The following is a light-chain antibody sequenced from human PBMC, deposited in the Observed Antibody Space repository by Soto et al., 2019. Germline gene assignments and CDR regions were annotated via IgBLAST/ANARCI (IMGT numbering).Light chain of an antibody. J-gene: IGLJ3*02. CDR2: ENK. Sequence: NFMLTQPHSVSESPGKTVTISCTRSSGNIASNFVHWYQQRPGSAPTTVIYENKQRPSGVPDRFSGSIDSSSNSASLIISGLKTEDDADYYCQSYDSNTPGVFGSGTKLTVL. V-gene: IGLV6-57*03. CDR1: SGNIASNF. CDR3: QSYDSNTPGV.